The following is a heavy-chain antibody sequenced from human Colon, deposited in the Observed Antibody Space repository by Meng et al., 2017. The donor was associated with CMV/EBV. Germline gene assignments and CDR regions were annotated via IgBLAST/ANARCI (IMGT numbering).Heavy chain of an antibody. D-gene: IGHD3-9*01. CDR1: GGSFSGYY. J-gene: IGHJ4*02. CDR2: INHSGST. V-gene: IGHV4-34*01. Sequence: SETLSLTCAVYGGSFSGYYWSWIRQPPGKGLEWSGEINHSGSTNYNPSLKSRVTISVDTSKNQFSLKLSSVTAADTAVYYCARGGSDYDILTGYSLRRYYFDYWGQGTLVTVSS. CDR3: ARGGSDYDILTGYSLRRYYFDY.